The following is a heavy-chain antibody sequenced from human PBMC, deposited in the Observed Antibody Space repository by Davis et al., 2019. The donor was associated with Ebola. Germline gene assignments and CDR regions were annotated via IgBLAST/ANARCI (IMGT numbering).Heavy chain of an antibody. CDR3: AKDHRFIVAAVTGLDY. V-gene: IGHV3-30*02. J-gene: IGHJ4*02. D-gene: IGHD5-12*01. CDR1: GFTFSKYG. Sequence: GESLKISCAASGFTFSKYGMHWVRQAPGKGLEWVALIQHDGNNKDHADSVKGRFTISRDNFKNTLYLQMNSLRAEDTAVYFCAKDHRFIVAAVTGLDYWGQGTPVTVSS. CDR2: IQHDGNNK.